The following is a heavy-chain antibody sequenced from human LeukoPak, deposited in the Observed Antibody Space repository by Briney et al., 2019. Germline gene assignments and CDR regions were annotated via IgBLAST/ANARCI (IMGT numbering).Heavy chain of an antibody. Sequence: PSETLSLTCTVSGGSVSSGSYYWSWIRHPPGKGLEWIAYIYYSGSTNYNPSLKSRVTISVDTSKNQFSLKLSSVTAADTAVYYCARVAVVRGLMYFDYWGQGTLVTVSS. CDR3: ARVAVVRGLMYFDY. D-gene: IGHD3-10*01. CDR2: IYYSGST. J-gene: IGHJ4*02. V-gene: IGHV4-61*01. CDR1: GGSVSSGSYY.